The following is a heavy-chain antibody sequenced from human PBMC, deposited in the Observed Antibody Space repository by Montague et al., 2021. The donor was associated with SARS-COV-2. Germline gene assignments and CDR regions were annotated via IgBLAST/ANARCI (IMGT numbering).Heavy chain of an antibody. J-gene: IGHJ4*02. V-gene: IGHV2-5*01. Sequence: PALVKPTQTLTLTCTFSGFSLDTRGVGVAWIRQPPGKALECLALIYWNDDKRYSPSLESRLTVTKDTSKNQVVLTMTNMDPVDTATYFCAYNNSGWPFEFEFWGQGALVTVSS. CDR1: GFSLDTRGVG. CDR2: IYWNDDK. CDR3: AYNNSGWPFEFEF. D-gene: IGHD5-12*01.